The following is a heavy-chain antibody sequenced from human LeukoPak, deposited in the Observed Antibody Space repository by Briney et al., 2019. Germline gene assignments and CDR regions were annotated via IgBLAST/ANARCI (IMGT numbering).Heavy chain of an antibody. V-gene: IGHV4-4*07. CDR2: IYTSGST. J-gene: IGHJ4*02. Sequence: SETLSLTCTVSGGSISSYYWSWIRQPAGKGLEWIGRIYTSGSTNYNPSLKSRVTMSVDTSKNQFSLKLSSVTAADTAVYYCARDGDLGYSSTLDHVIFDYWGQGTLVTVSS. CDR1: GGSISSYY. CDR3: ARDGDLGYSSTLDHVIFDY. D-gene: IGHD6-13*01.